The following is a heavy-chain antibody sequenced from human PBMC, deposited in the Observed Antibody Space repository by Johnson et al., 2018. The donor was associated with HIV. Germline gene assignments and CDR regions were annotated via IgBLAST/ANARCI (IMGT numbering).Heavy chain of an antibody. D-gene: IGHD5-18*01. Sequence: QVQVVESGGGVVQPGRSLRLSCAASGFIFSTYTIHWVRQAPGKGLEWVSVIYSGGSTYYADSVKGRFTISGDNSKNTLYLQMNSLRAEDTAVYYCARDTSVDTGTLYPFDIWGQGTMVAVSS. CDR1: GFIFSTYT. CDR3: ARDTSVDTGTLYPFDI. V-gene: IGHV3-NL1*01. CDR2: IYSGGST. J-gene: IGHJ3*02.